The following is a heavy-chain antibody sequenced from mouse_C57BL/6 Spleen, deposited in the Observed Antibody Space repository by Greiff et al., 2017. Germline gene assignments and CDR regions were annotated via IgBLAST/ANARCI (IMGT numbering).Heavy chain of an antibody. CDR2: IYPSDSET. V-gene: IGHV1-61*01. D-gene: IGHD1-1*01. J-gene: IGHJ4*01. Sequence: QVQLQQPGAELVRPGSSVKLSCKASGYTFTSYWMDWVKQRPGQGLEWIGNIYPSDSETHYNQKFKDKATLTVDKSSSTAYMQRISLTSADSAVYYCARGYYYGSPYAMDYWGQGTSVTVSS. CDR3: ARGYYYGSPYAMDY. CDR1: GYTFTSYW.